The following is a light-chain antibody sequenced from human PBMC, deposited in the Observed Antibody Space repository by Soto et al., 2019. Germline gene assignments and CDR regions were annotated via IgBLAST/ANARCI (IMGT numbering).Light chain of an antibody. CDR1: QNVGGRF. CDR2: VAS. Sequence: EIVLTQSPGTLSLSPGERATLSCRASQNVGGRFLAWYQQKPGQAPRLLINVASTRATGIPDRFSGSGSGTAFYLTISRLEPEDFAVDYCQQYGTSPIAFGQGTSLE. CDR3: QQYGTSPIA. V-gene: IGKV3-20*01. J-gene: IGKJ5*01.